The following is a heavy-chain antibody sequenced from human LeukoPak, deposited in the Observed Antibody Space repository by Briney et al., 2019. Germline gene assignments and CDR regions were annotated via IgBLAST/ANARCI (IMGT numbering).Heavy chain of an antibody. D-gene: IGHD6-13*01. J-gene: IGHJ4*02. V-gene: IGHV3-7*01. CDR1: GFTFSYHW. CDR2: IKNDGTVK. Sequence: QAGGSLRLSCAASGFTFSYHWMTWVRQAPGKGLEWVANIKNDGTVKNYVDSVKGRFTISRDNAKNSLYLQMNSLRAEDTAVYYRAKDSYSKGDYWGQGVLVTVSS. CDR3: AKDSYSKGDY.